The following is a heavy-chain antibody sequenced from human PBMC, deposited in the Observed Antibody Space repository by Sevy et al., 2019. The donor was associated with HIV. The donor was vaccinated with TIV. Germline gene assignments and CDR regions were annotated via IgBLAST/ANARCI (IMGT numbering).Heavy chain of an antibody. CDR2: INEDGSTK. J-gene: IGHJ4*02. CDR1: GFSFSSSW. D-gene: IGHD1-1*01. CDR3: ARDRAYNGFDY. V-gene: IGHV3-7*03. Sequence: GGSLRLSCAASGFSFSSSWMTWVRQAPGQGLEWLANINEDGSTKNYMYTVRGRFTISRDNVKNSLYLQMNNLRADDTAIYYWARDRAYNGFDYWGQGTLVTVSS.